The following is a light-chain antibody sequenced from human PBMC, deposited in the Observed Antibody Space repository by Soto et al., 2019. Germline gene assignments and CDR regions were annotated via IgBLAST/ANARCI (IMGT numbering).Light chain of an antibody. CDR1: NSDVGNYNL. Sequence: QSPLTQPASVSGSPGQSITISCTGTNSDVGNYNLVSWYQQHPGKAPKLMIYEDTKRPSGVSNRFSGSKSGNTASLTISGLQAEDEADYYCCSYAGSFYVFGTGTKVTVL. CDR2: EDT. CDR3: CSYAGSFYV. J-gene: IGLJ1*01. V-gene: IGLV2-23*01.